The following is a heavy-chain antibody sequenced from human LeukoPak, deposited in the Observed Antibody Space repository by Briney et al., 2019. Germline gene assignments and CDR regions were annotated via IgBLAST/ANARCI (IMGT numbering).Heavy chain of an antibody. D-gene: IGHD6-19*01. V-gene: IGHV3-53*01. J-gene: IGHJ4*02. CDR1: GFTVSSNY. CDR2: IYSGGST. Sequence: GGSLRLSCAASGFTVSSNYMSWVRQAPGRGLEWVSVIYSGGSTYYADSVKGRFTISRDNSKNTLYLQMSSLRAEDTAVYYCARDSSGWSKNYWGQGTLVTVSS. CDR3: ARDSSGWSKNY.